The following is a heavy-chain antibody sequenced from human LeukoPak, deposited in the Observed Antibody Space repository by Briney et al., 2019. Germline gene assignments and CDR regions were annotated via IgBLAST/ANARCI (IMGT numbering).Heavy chain of an antibody. D-gene: IGHD5-24*01. V-gene: IGHV3-7*04. Sequence: GSLRLSCAASGFTFSTYWMSWVRQAPGKGLEWVANIKRDGSEKYYVDSVKGRFTISRDNAKNSLYLQMNSLRAEDTAVYYCARRWLESHFDYWGQGTLVTVSS. CDR2: IKRDGSEK. CDR3: ARRWLESHFDY. J-gene: IGHJ4*02. CDR1: GFTFSTYW.